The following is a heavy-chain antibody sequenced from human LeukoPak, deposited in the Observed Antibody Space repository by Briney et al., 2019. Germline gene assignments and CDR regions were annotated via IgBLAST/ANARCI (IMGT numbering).Heavy chain of an antibody. D-gene: IGHD5-12*01. Sequence: SETLSLTCTVSGGSISSYYWSWIRQPPGKGLEWIGYIYYSGSTNYNPSLKSRVTMSVDTSKNQFSLKLSSVTAADTAVYYCARVGWSGYNFDYWGQGTLVTVSS. J-gene: IGHJ4*02. CDR1: GGSISSYY. CDR2: IYYSGST. V-gene: IGHV4-59*12. CDR3: ARVGWSGYNFDY.